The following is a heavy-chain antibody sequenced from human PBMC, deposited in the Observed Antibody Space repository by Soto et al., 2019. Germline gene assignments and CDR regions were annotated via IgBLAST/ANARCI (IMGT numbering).Heavy chain of an antibody. CDR1: GGSFSGYY. Sequence: SETLSLTCAVYGGSFSGYYWSWIRQPPGKGLEWIGSIYYSGSTYYNPSLKSRVTISVDTSKNQFSLKLSSVTAADTAVYYCAGLWSGYYGVDYWGQGTLVTV. CDR2: IYYSGST. D-gene: IGHD3-3*01. CDR3: AGLWSGYYGVDY. V-gene: IGHV4-34*01. J-gene: IGHJ4*02.